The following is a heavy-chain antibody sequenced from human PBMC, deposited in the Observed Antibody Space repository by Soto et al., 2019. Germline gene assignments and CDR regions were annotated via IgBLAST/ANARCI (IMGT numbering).Heavy chain of an antibody. CDR2: ISWDGGST. CDR3: AKGAIFGVVTISYYYYGMDV. J-gene: IGHJ6*02. Sequence: PGGSLRLSCAASGFTFDDYTMHWVRQAPGKGLEWVSLISWDGGSTYYADSVKGRFTISRDNSKNSLYLQMNSLRTEDTALYYCAKGAIFGVVTISYYYYGMDVWGQGTTVTVSS. D-gene: IGHD3-3*01. V-gene: IGHV3-43*01. CDR1: GFTFDDYT.